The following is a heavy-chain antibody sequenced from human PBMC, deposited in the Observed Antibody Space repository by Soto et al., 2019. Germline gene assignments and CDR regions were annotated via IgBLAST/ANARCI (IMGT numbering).Heavy chain of an antibody. CDR3: VRVLYDSGVVDF. Sequence: QVVESGGGLIQAGGSTRLSCLASGFTVSRYDMAWVRQAPGKGLEWASIIQRSGETYYSDSAQGRFTISRDNSKNAVYLQMSSLKVGDTGVYSCVRVLYDSGVVDFWAQGSLITVS. D-gene: IGHD5-12*01. CDR2: IQRSGET. CDR1: GFTVSRYD. J-gene: IGHJ4*02. V-gene: IGHV3-53*01.